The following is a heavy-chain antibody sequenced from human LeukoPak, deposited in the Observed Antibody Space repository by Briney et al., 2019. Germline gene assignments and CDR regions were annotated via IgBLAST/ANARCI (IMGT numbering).Heavy chain of an antibody. CDR3: AKSFDFSNGHSPILTPFDS. D-gene: IGHD3-3*01. CDR1: GFTFSSSA. Sequence: GGSLRLSCAASGFTFSSSAMSWVRQAPGKGLEWVSSISARGISTYYADSVKGRFTISRDNSKNTLHLQMNSLRGDDIGVYYCAKSFDFSNGHSPILTPFDSWGQGTLVSVSS. J-gene: IGHJ4*02. CDR2: ISARGIST. V-gene: IGHV3-23*01.